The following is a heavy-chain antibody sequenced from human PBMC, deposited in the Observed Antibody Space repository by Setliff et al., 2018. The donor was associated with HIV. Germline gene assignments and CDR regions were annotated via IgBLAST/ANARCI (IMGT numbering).Heavy chain of an antibody. CDR3: ARGSFIGDYYYFDY. D-gene: IGHD3-10*01. J-gene: IGHJ4*02. CDR2: IYTSGST. V-gene: IGHV4-4*08. Sequence: SETLSLTCTVSGGSISSYYWSWIRQPPGKGLEWIGYIYTSGSTNYNPSLRSRVTISIDTSKNQFSLKLSSVTAADTAVYYCARGSFIGDYYYFDYWGQGTLVTVSS. CDR1: GGSISSYY.